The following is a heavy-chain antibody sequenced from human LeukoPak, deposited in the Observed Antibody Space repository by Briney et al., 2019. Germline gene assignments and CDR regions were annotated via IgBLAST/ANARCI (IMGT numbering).Heavy chain of an antibody. CDR2: IYTSGNT. V-gene: IGHV4-4*07. D-gene: IGHD4-17*01. J-gene: IGHJ5*02. CDR1: GGSISSYY. CDR3: ARSADYGVYNWFDP. Sequence: SETLSLTCTVSGGSISSYYWSWIRQPAGKGLEWIGRIYTSGNTHYNPSLKSRVTMSLDTSKNQFSLKLSSVTAADTAVYYCARSADYGVYNWFDPWGQGTLVTVSS.